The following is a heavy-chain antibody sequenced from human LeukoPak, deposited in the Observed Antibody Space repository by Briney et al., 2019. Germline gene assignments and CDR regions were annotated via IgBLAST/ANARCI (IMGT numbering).Heavy chain of an antibody. CDR2: IYTSGRT. D-gene: IGHD3-22*01. CDR3: AREEDYYDSSGHSSYFDY. J-gene: IGHJ4*02. CDR1: GGPNRSYY. V-gene: IGHV4-4*07. Sequence: SETLSLTCTISGGPNRSYYWSWIRQPAGKELEWIGHIYTSGRTTYNPSLKSRVTMSVDTSKKQFSLKLRSVTAADTAVYYCAREEDYYDSSGHSSYFDYWGQGTLVTVSS.